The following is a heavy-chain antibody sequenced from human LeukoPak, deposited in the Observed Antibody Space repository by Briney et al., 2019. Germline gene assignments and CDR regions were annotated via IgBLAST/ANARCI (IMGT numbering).Heavy chain of an antibody. CDR1: GFTFSSYA. CDR2: ISGSGGST. V-gene: IGHV3-23*01. Sequence: GGSLRLSCAASGFTFSSYAMSWVRQAPGKGLEWVSAISGSGGSTYYADSVKGRFTISRDNSKNSLYLQMNSLRAEDTAVYYCARDYPGRGHPKSTGPDEIVVVLAATPDYWGQGTLVTVSS. CDR3: ARDYPGRGHPKSTGPDEIVVVLAATPDY. D-gene: IGHD2-2*01. J-gene: IGHJ4*02.